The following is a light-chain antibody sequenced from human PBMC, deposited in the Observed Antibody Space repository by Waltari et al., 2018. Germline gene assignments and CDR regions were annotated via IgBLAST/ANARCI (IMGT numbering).Light chain of an antibody. CDR3: QQTYMTPYT. CDR1: QTISNY. J-gene: IGKJ2*01. CDR2: AAS. Sequence: DIQMTQSPSSLSASVGDRVTISCRASQTISNYLSWYQQRPGRAPKLLIYAASSLQGGVPVRFSGTGSGTDFSLTISSLQPEDFATYYCQQTYMTPYTFGQGTKVEIK. V-gene: IGKV1-39*01.